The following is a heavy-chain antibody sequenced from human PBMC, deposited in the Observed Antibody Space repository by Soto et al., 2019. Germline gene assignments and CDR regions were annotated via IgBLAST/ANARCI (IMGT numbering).Heavy chain of an antibody. CDR3: ARLVPQLHLGELSLSHWFDP. D-gene: IGHD3-16*02. J-gene: IGHJ5*02. V-gene: IGHV4-39*01. CDR2: IYYSGST. Sequence: QLQLQESGPGLVKPSETLSLTCTVSGGSISSSSYYWGWIRQPPGKGLEWIGSIYYSGSTYYNPSLKSRVTISVDTSKNQFSLKLSSVTAADTAVYYCARLVPQLHLGELSLSHWFDPWGQGTLVTVSS. CDR1: GGSISSSSYY.